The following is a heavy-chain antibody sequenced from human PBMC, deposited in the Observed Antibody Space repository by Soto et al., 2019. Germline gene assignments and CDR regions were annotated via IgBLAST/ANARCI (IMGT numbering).Heavy chain of an antibody. D-gene: IGHD6-13*01. Sequence: QVQLVQSGAEVKKPGSSVKVSCKASGGTFSSYRINWVRQAPGQGLEWVGGIVPIYRTADYAQKFQGRVTITADESARTSYMELRSLKSQDRAVYYCVRDSGAKLSSSWGQGTLVTVSS. CDR3: VRDSGAKLSSS. V-gene: IGHV1-69*01. J-gene: IGHJ1*01. CDR2: IVPIYRTA. CDR1: GGTFSSYR.